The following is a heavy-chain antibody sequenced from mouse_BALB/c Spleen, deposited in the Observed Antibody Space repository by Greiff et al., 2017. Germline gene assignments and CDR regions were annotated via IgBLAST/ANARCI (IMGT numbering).Heavy chain of an antibody. Sequence: LVKTGASVKISCKASGYSFTGYYMHWVKQSHGKSLEWIGYISCYNGATSYNQKFKGKATFTVDTSSSTAYMQFNSLTSEDSAVYYCARSSYGYDVGYFDVWGAGTTVTVSS. CDR2: ISCYNGAT. CDR1: GYSFTGYY. CDR3: ARSSYGYDVGYFDV. V-gene: IGHV1S34*01. D-gene: IGHD2-2*01. J-gene: IGHJ1*01.